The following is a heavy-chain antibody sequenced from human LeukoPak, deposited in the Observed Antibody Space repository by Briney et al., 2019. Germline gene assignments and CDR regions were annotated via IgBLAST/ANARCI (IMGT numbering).Heavy chain of an antibody. CDR3: ARDSSYSSGWYGGDY. Sequence: ASVKVSCTASGDTFTSYYMHWVRQAPGQGLEWMGIINPSGGSTSYAQKFQGRVTMTRDTSTSTVYMELSSLRSEDTAVYYCARDSSYSSGWYGGDYWGQGTLVTVSS. V-gene: IGHV1-46*01. D-gene: IGHD6-19*01. CDR2: INPSGGST. CDR1: GDTFTSYY. J-gene: IGHJ4*02.